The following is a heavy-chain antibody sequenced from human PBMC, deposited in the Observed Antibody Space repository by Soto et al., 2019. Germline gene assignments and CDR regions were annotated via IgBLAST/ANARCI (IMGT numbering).Heavy chain of an antibody. CDR3: ARDCYGDYSPYYYGMDV. CDR2: ISYDGSNK. CDR1: GFTFSSYA. J-gene: IGHJ6*02. D-gene: IGHD4-17*01. Sequence: QVQLVESGGGVVQPGRSLRLSCAASGFTFSSYAMHWVRQAPGKGLEWVAVISYDGSNKYYADSVKGRFTISRDNSXNXPYLQMNSLRAEDTAVYYCARDCYGDYSPYYYGMDVWGQGTTVTVSS. V-gene: IGHV3-30-3*01.